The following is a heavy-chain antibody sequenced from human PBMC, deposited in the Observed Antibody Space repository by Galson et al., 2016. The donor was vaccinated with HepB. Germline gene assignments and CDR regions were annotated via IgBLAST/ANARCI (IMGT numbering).Heavy chain of an antibody. CDR1: GGSISRSSYY. V-gene: IGHV4-39*01. CDR2: MFYSGDT. CDR3: ARLKIKGITAYYDAIDA. D-gene: IGHD3-16*01. J-gene: IGHJ6*02. Sequence: SETLSLTCSVSGGSISRSSYYWGWIRQPPGRGLEWIGSMFYSGDTYYNPSLKSRVTISVDTSKNQFSLKVSSVTAADTAVYYCARLKIKGITAYYDAIDAWGQGTTVTVSS.